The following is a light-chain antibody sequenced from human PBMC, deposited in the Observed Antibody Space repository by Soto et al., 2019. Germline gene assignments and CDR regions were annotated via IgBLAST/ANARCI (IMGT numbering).Light chain of an antibody. Sequence: DIQMTQSPSTLSASVGDRVTITCRASQSIGTWLAWYQQKPGKAPKLLIYDASTLASGVPSRFSGSGSRTEFSRIISSLQPDDFATYYCQQYDTYSMYTFGQRTKLEIK. CDR3: QQYDTYSMYT. CDR1: QSIGTW. CDR2: DAS. J-gene: IGKJ2*01. V-gene: IGKV1-5*01.